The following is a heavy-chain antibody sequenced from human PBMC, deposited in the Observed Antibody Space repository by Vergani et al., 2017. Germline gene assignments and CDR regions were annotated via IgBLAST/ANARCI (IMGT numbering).Heavy chain of an antibody. V-gene: IGHV3-23*01. D-gene: IGHD1-26*01. CDR2: LSASDRRT. J-gene: IGHJ4*02. CDR3: AKDFRGSYSHGVDY. Sequence: EVQLLESGGGLVQPGGSLRLSCAASGFTFIMHAMSWVRQAPGKGLEWVSTLSASDRRTHYADSVKGRFTISRDNSKNTLYLQMNSLRAEDTAVYYCAKDFRGSYSHGVDYWGQGTLVTVSS. CDR1: GFTFIMHA.